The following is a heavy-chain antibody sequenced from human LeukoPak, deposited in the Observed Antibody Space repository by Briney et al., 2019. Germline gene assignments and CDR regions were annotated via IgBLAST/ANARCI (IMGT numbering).Heavy chain of an antibody. CDR3: AKAFVTYYYDSSGYYGFDY. V-gene: IGHV3-23*01. Sequence: GGSLRLSCAASGFTFSSYAMSWVRQAPGKGLEWVSAISGSGGSTYYADSVKGRFTIPRDNSKNTLYLQMNSLRAEDTAVYYRAKAFVTYYYDSSGYYGFDYWGQGTLVTVSS. CDR1: GFTFSSYA. J-gene: IGHJ4*02. D-gene: IGHD3-22*01. CDR2: ISGSGGST.